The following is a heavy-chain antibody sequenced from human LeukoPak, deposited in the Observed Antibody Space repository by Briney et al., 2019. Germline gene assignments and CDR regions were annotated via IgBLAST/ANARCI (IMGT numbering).Heavy chain of an antibody. Sequence: SKTLSLTCTVPGGSTTSGGYYWTCIRQHPGKGLEWIGYIYNSGSTYYTPSHNSRVTMSVDTSKNQFSRKLTSVTAADTAVYYCARGGGYDSLDVWGQGTTVTVSS. CDR1: GGSTTSGGYY. D-gene: IGHD5-12*01. CDR2: IYNSGST. J-gene: IGHJ6*02. V-gene: IGHV4-31*03. CDR3: ARGGGYDSLDV.